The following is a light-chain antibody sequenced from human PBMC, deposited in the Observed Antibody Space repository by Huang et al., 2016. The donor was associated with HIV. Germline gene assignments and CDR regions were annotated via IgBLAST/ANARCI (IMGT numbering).Light chain of an antibody. Sequence: EIVMTQSPATLSVSPGERATLSCRASQNVNSHLAWYQQKPGQPPRLLIYGASTRAPDIPARFSGSGSETEFTLTISSLQSEDFAVYYCQQYNNWPPYTFGQGTKLEIK. CDR3: QQYNNWPPYT. V-gene: IGKV3-15*01. CDR2: GAS. J-gene: IGKJ2*01. CDR1: QNVNSH.